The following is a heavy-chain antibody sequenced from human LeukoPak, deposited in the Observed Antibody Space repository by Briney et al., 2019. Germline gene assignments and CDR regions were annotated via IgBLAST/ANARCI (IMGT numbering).Heavy chain of an antibody. V-gene: IGHV1-69*06. J-gene: IGHJ4*02. D-gene: IGHD5-18*01. CDR2: IIPIFGTA. Sequence: SVKVSCKASGGTFSSYAISWVRQAPGQGLEWMGGIIPIFGTANYAQKFQGRVTITADKSTSTAYMELSSLRSEDTAVYYCASRVNRGYSYGHENFDYWGQGTLVTVSS. CDR3: ASRVNRGYSYGHENFDY. CDR1: GGTFSSYA.